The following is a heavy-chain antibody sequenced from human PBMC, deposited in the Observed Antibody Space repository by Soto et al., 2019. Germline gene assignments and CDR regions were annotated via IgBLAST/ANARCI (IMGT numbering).Heavy chain of an antibody. CDR2: IYYSGST. Sequence: SETLSLTCTVTGDSISSRSYYWGWIRQPPGKGLEWIGSIYYSGSTYNNPSLRSRVSMSIDTSKDQFSLKLKSVTAADTALYFCARQRTSVVTQAYFDVWGPGPLVTVS. V-gene: IGHV4-39*01. CDR3: ARQRTSVVTQAYFDV. CDR1: GDSISSRSYY. D-gene: IGHD2-21*02. J-gene: IGHJ4*02.